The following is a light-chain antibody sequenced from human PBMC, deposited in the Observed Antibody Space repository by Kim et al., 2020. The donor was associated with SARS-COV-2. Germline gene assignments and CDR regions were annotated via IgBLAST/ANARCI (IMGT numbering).Light chain of an antibody. J-gene: IGLJ2*01. Sequence: GQRVTIPCSGSYSNIGSNTVDWYQQLPGTAPKLLIYSNNQRPSGVSDRFSRSKSGTSASLAISGLQSEDEADYYCATWDDSLDGVVFGGGTQLTVL. CDR1: YSNIGSNT. CDR2: SNN. CDR3: ATWDDSLDGVV. V-gene: IGLV1-44*01.